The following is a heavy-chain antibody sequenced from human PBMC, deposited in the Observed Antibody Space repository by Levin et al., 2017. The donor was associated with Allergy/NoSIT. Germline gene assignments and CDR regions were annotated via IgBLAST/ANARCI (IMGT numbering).Heavy chain of an antibody. V-gene: IGHV3-7*01. CDR1: GFTFSTYW. J-gene: IGHJ2*01. Sequence: GESLKISCAASGFTFSTYWMSWVRQAPGKGLEWVANIKQDGSEKYYVDSVKGRFTISRDNAKNSLYLQLSSLRAEDTAVYYCARYGAVAGTGNWYFDLWGRGTLVTVSS. D-gene: IGHD6-19*01. CDR3: ARYGAVAGTGNWYFDL. CDR2: IKQDGSEK.